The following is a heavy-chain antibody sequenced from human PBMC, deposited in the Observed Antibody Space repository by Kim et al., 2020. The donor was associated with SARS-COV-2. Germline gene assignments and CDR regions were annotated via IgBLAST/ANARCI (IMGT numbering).Heavy chain of an antibody. CDR3: ASSTYYDFWSGYSKVGYYYGMDV. V-gene: IGHV4-59*13. D-gene: IGHD3-3*01. J-gene: IGHJ6*02. Sequence: SETLSLTCTVSGGSISSYYWSWIRQPPGKGLEWIGYIYYSGSTNYNPSLKSRVTISVDTSKNQFSLKLSSVTAADTAVYYCASSTYYDFWSGYSKVGYYYGMDVWGQGTTVTVSS. CDR2: IYYSGST. CDR1: GGSISSYY.